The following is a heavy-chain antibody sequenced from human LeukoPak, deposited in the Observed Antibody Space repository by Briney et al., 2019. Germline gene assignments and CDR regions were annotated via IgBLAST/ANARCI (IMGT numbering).Heavy chain of an antibody. D-gene: IGHD1-26*01. Sequence: ASVKVSCKASGYTFTSYGISWVRQAPGQGLEWMGWINTGNGDTRYSQTFQGRFTITSDTSASTAYMELRSLRSEDSAIYYCARDLGSGSLHYWGQGTLVTVSS. CDR2: INTGNGDT. CDR1: GYTFTSYG. CDR3: ARDLGSGSLHY. V-gene: IGHV1-18*01. J-gene: IGHJ4*02.